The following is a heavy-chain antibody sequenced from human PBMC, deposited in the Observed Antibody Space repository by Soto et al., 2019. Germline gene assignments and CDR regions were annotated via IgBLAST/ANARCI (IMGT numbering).Heavy chain of an antibody. CDR3: ARQRVGSYYGFQILTWFAG. J-gene: IGHJ4*02. Sequence: SETLSLTCTVSGGSISSSSYYWGWIRQPPGKGLEWIGSIYYSGSTYYNPSLKSRVTISVDTSKNQFSLKLSSVTAADAAVYYCARQRVGSYYGFQILTWFAGWGQGTLVTVS. CDR1: GGSISSSSYY. V-gene: IGHV4-39*01. CDR2: IYYSGST. D-gene: IGHD3-10*01.